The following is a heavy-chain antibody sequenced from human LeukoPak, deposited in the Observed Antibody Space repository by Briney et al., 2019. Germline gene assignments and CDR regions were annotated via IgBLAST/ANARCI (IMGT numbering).Heavy chain of an antibody. CDR1: GYTFTSYD. J-gene: IGHJ6*02. D-gene: IGHD5-18*01. CDR3: ASTTAMVFYYYGMDV. CDR2: MNPNRGNT. Sequence: APVKVSRKASGYTFTSYDINWVRQATGQGREWMGWMNPNRGNTGYAQKFQGRVTMTRNTSISTAYMELSSLRSEDTAVYYCASTTAMVFYYYGMDVWGQGTTVTISS. V-gene: IGHV1-8*01.